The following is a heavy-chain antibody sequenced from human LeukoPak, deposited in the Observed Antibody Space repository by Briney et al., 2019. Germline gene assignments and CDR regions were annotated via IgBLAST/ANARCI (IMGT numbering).Heavy chain of an antibody. Sequence: SETLSLTCAVYGGSFSGYYWSWIRQPPGKGLEWIGEINHSGSTNYNPSLKSRVTISVDTSKNQFSLKLSSVTAADTAMYYCARQEAARAYYGMDVWGQGTTVTVSS. CDR2: INHSGST. CDR3: ARQEAARAYYGMDV. J-gene: IGHJ6*02. CDR1: GGSFSGYY. V-gene: IGHV4-34*01. D-gene: IGHD6-25*01.